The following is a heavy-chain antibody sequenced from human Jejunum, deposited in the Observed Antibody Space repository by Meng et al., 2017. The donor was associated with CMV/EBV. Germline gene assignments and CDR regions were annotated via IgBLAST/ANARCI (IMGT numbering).Heavy chain of an antibody. CDR3: TTGWDQYFDF. CDR1: GVILSESR. Sequence: CAAAGVILSESRLHWVRQAPGKGLEWVGRTTSKANGHATEYAASVEGRFTILRDDSKNTAYLQMNNLKIDDTAVYYCTTGWDQYFDFWGQGALVTVSS. V-gene: IGHV3-73*01. D-gene: IGHD1-26*01. CDR2: TTSKANGHAT. J-gene: IGHJ4*02.